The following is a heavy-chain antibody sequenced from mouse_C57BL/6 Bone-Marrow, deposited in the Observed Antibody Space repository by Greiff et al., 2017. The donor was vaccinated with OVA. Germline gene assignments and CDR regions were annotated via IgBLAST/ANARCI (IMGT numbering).Heavy chain of an antibody. CDR2: LYPGDGDT. CDR1: GYAFSSSW. Sequence: VQLQQSGPELVKPGASVKISCKASGYAFSSSWMNWVKQRPGKGLEWIGRLYPGDGDTNYNGKFKGKATLTADKSSSTAYRQLSSLTSEDSAVYFGARHEDGYYASYFDYWGQGTTLTVSS. CDR3: ARHEDGYYASYFDY. J-gene: IGHJ2*01. D-gene: IGHD2-3*01. V-gene: IGHV1-82*01.